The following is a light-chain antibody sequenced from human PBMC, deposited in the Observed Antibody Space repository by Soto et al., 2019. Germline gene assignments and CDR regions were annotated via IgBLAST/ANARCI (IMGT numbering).Light chain of an antibody. Sequence: QSALTQPASVSGSPGQSITISCTGTSSDVGGYKYVSWYQQHPGKAPKLIIYEVTNRPSGVSNRFSGSKSGNTASLSISGLQPEDEADYYCAAWDDNLNAYVFGSGTKLTVL. V-gene: IGLV2-14*01. CDR3: AAWDDNLNAYV. CDR2: EVT. J-gene: IGLJ1*01. CDR1: SSDVGGYKY.